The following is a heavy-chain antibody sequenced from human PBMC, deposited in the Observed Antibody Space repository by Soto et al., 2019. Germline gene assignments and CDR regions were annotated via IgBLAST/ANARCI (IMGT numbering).Heavy chain of an antibody. V-gene: IGHV4-39*01. CDR1: GDSISSSFSY. D-gene: IGHD3-9*01. Sequence: SETLSLTCTVSGDSISSSFSYWAWIRQPPGKGLEWIGTIYYSGSTYYNNPSLKSRVTISVDTSRNQFSLKLTSVTAADTAIYYCARHGGTLTGSPIDYWGQGTLVTVSS. J-gene: IGHJ4*02. CDR2: IYYSGST. CDR3: ARHGGTLTGSPIDY.